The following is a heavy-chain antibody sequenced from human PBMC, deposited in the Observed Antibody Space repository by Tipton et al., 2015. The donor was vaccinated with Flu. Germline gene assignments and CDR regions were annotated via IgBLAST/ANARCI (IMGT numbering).Heavy chain of an antibody. CDR3: ARGDAADFWSGYYPL. Sequence: TLSLTCAVSGYSISSGYYWGWIRQPPGKGLEWIGSIYHSGSTYYNPSLKSRVTISVDTSKNQFSLKLSSVTAADTAVYYCARGDAADFWSGYYPLWGQGTLVTVSS. D-gene: IGHD3-3*01. V-gene: IGHV4-38-2*01. J-gene: IGHJ4*02. CDR1: GYSISSGYY. CDR2: IYHSGST.